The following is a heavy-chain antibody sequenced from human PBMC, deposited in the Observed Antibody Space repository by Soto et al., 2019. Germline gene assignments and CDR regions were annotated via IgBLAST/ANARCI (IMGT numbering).Heavy chain of an antibody. CDR3: SRELSRTSGKDY. J-gene: IGHJ4*02. V-gene: IGHV3-72*01. CDR1: GFAFRDHY. D-gene: IGHD1-1*01. Sequence: EVQLVESGGGLVQPGGSLRLSCAASGFAFRDHYMDWVRQAPGKGLEWVGRIRNKVNAYTTDYAAAVRGRFTISRDDSKKSLYLQMTSLKTEDTAIYLCSRELSRTSGKDYWGQGTLVTVSS. CDR2: IRNKVNAYTT.